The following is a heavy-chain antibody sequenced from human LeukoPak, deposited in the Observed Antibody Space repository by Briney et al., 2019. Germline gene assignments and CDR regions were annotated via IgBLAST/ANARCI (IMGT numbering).Heavy chain of an antibody. D-gene: IGHD1-26*01. J-gene: IGHJ4*02. Sequence: SETLSLTCTVSGGSISSSSYYWGWIRQPPGKGLEWIGSIYYSGSTYYNPSLKSRVTISVDTSKNQFSLKLSSVTAADTAVYYCARGNYSGKYWGRYFDYWGQGTLVTVSS. V-gene: IGHV4-39*01. CDR3: ARGNYSGKYWGRYFDY. CDR2: IYYSGST. CDR1: GGSISSSSYY.